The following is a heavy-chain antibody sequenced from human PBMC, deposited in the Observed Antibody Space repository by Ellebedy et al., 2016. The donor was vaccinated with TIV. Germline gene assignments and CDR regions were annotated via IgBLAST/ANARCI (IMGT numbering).Heavy chain of an antibody. CDR1: GGYLRTYY. V-gene: IGHV4-59*01. CDR3: ARALAGSNKVTYHFGMDV. D-gene: IGHD2-21*02. Sequence: SETLSLXXTVSGGYLRTYYWSWIRQSPGKGLEWIGYIYYSGSTDYNSSLKSRATISVDTSKNQFSLDLTSVTAADTAVYYCARALAGSNKVTYHFGMDVWGQGTTVIVSS. J-gene: IGHJ6*02. CDR2: IYYSGST.